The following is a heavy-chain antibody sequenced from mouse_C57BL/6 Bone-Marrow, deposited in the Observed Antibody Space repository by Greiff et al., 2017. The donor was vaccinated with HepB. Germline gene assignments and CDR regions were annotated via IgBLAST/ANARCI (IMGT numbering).Heavy chain of an antibody. V-gene: IGHV5-6*01. D-gene: IGHD4-1*01. CDR1: GFTFSSYD. CDR3: AIWGFAY. CDR2: ISSGGSYT. Sequence: EVKVVESGGDLVKPGGSPKLSCAASGFTFSSYDMSWVRQTPDKRLEWVATISSGGSYTYYPDSVKGRFTISRDNAKNTLYLQMSSLKSEDTAMYYCAIWGFAYWGQGTLVTVSA. J-gene: IGHJ3*01.